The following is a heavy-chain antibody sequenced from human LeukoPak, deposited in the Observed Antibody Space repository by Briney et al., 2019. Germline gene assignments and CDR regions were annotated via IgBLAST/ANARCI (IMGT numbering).Heavy chain of an antibody. CDR2: ISWNSGSI. CDR3: AKDRGSVTYQCMDV. V-gene: IGHV3-9*01. J-gene: IGHJ6*03. D-gene: IGHD4-11*01. CDR1: GFTFDDYA. Sequence: PGGSLRLSCAASGFTFDDYAMHWVRQAPGKGLEWVSGISWNSGSIGYADSVKGRFTISRDNAKNSLYLQMNSVRAEDTALYYCAKDRGSVTYQCMDVWGKGTTVTISS.